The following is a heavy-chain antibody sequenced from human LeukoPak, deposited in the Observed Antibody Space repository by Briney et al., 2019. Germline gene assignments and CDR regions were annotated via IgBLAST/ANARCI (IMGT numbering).Heavy chain of an antibody. CDR3: ARDGYSSSWAFDY. D-gene: IGHD6-13*01. J-gene: IGHJ4*02. V-gene: IGHV4-59*01. Sequence: SETLSLTCTVSGGSISSYYWSWIRQPPGKGLEWIGYIYYSGSTNYNPSLKSRVTISVDTSKNRFSLKLSSVTAADTAVYYCARDGYSSSWAFDYWGQGTLVTVSS. CDR1: GGSISSYY. CDR2: IYYSGST.